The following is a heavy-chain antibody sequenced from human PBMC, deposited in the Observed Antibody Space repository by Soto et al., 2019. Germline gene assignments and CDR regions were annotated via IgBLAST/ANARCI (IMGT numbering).Heavy chain of an antibody. CDR2: IIPIYGTA. V-gene: IGHV1-69*01. CDR1: GGTFSSFT. Sequence: QVQLVQSGAEVKKPGSSVKVSCKASGGTFSSFTISWVRQAPGQGLEWMGGIIPIYGTANYAQKFQGRVTITADASKRTAYIELSSLRSEDTAVYYCAKDRRADWESYYYYAMDVWGQGTTVTVSS. D-gene: IGHD1-26*01. J-gene: IGHJ6*02. CDR3: AKDRRADWESYYYYAMDV.